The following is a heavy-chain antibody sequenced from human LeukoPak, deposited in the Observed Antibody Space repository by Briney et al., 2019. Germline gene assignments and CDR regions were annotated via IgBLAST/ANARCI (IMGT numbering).Heavy chain of an antibody. J-gene: IGHJ4*02. CDR1: GGSFSGYY. CDR2: INHSGST. V-gene: IGHV4-34*01. CDR3: ARAGIAVAGTWGYYFDY. Sequence: SETLSLTCAVYGGSFSGYYWSWIRQPPGKGLEWIGEINHSGSTNYNPSLKSRVTISVDTSKNQFSLKLSSVTAADTAVYYCARAGIAVAGTWGYYFDYWGQGTLVTVSS. D-gene: IGHD6-19*01.